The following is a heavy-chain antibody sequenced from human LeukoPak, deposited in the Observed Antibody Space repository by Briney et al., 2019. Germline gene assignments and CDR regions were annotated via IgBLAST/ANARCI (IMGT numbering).Heavy chain of an antibody. Sequence: GGSLRLSCVASGFTFSSYAMHWVRQAPGKGLEWVAVIWCDGSNKYYAESVKGRFTIARDNSKNTVYLQMNSLRAEDTAVYYCARDQRDIVAAIGGPGYWGQGTLVTVSS. J-gene: IGHJ4*02. V-gene: IGHV3-33*01. CDR2: IWCDGSNK. CDR3: ARDQRDIVAAIGGPGY. D-gene: IGHD5-12*01. CDR1: GFTFSSYA.